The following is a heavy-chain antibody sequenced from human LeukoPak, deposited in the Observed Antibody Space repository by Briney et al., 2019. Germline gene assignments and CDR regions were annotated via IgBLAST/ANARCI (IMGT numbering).Heavy chain of an antibody. Sequence: SETLSLTCIVSGYSISSDYFWGWIRQPPGKGLEWIRSIYHSGSTYYNPSLKSRVTISVDTAKNQFSLKLNSVTAADTAVYYCARVVLANYYYMDVWGKGTTVTVSS. V-gene: IGHV4-38-2*02. J-gene: IGHJ6*03. CDR2: IYHSGST. D-gene: IGHD5-12*01. CDR3: ARVVLANYYYMDV. CDR1: GYSISSDYF.